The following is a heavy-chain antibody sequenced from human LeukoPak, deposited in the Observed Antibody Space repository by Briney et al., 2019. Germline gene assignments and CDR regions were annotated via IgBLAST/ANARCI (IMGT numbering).Heavy chain of an antibody. Sequence: GGSLRLSCAASGFTFSSYSMNWVRQAPGKGLEWVSSISSSSSYIYYADSVKGRFTISRDNAKNSLYLQMNSLRAEDTAVYYCAGDLRTGDQVDYWGQGTLVTVSS. CDR3: AGDLRTGDQVDY. J-gene: IGHJ4*02. D-gene: IGHD7-27*01. CDR1: GFTFSSYS. CDR2: ISSSSSYI. V-gene: IGHV3-21*01.